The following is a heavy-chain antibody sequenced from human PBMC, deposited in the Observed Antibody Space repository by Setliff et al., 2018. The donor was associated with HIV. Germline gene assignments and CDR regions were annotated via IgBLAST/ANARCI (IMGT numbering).Heavy chain of an antibody. Sequence: LSLTCAVSGGSMRSSGYSWTWIRQAPGKGLEWVGYIYYNGNAYYNPSLKSRVTISVDRSKNQFSLKVRSVTAAGTAVYYCATRAIVVIPDYWGQGTLVTVSS. J-gene: IGHJ4*02. CDR1: GGSMRSSGYS. CDR3: ATRAIVVIPDY. V-gene: IGHV4-30-2*01. CDR2: IYYNGNA. D-gene: IGHD3-22*01.